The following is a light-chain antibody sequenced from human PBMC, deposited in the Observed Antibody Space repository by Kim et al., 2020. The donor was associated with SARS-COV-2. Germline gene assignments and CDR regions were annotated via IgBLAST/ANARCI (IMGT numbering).Light chain of an antibody. Sequence: VSPGERAALSCRASQRVYSGIAWYQQKPRQPPRLLIYDASPGAAGVPARFIGSGYGTEFTLTISGLQSEDFAVYYCHQYYKWPRTFGQGTKVDIK. CDR2: DAS. J-gene: IGKJ1*01. V-gene: IGKV3-15*01. CDR1: QRVYSG. CDR3: HQYYKWPRT.